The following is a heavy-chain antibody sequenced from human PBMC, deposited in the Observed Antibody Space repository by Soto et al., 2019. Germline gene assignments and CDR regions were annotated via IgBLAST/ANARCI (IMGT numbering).Heavy chain of an antibody. CDR3: ARDLMYYDFWSGFLMDV. Sequence: PGGSLRLSCAASGFTFSSYGMHWVRQAPGKGLEWVAVIWYDGSNKYYADYVKGRFTISRDNSKNTLYLQMNSLRAEDTAVYYCARDLMYYDFWSGFLMDVWGKGTTVTVSS. CDR1: GFTFSSYG. J-gene: IGHJ6*03. CDR2: IWYDGSNK. V-gene: IGHV3-33*01. D-gene: IGHD3-3*01.